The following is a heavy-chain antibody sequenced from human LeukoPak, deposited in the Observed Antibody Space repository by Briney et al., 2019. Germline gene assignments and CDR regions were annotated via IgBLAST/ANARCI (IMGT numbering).Heavy chain of an antibody. V-gene: IGHV4-4*02. D-gene: IGHD3-22*01. CDR1: GGSISSSNW. CDR3: ARLPYYYDSSGYSYYFDY. Sequence: SGTLSLTCAVSGGSISSSNWWSWVRQPPGKGLEWIGEIYHSGSTNYNPSLKSRVTISVDKSKNQFSLKLSSVTAADTAVYYCARLPYYYDSSGYSYYFDYWGQGTLVTVSS. J-gene: IGHJ4*02. CDR2: IYHSGST.